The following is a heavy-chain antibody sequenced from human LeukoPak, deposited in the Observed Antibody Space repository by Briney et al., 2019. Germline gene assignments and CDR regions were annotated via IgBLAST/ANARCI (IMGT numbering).Heavy chain of an antibody. CDR3: ARRRYYDGSGYLE. D-gene: IGHD3-22*01. CDR2: IYYSGRT. J-gene: IGHJ1*01. CDR1: GDSVSRSDSY. V-gene: IGHV4-39*01. Sequence: SETLSLTCSVSGDSVSRSDSYWDWIRQSPGKGLEWIGTIYYSGRTYYSPSLKSRVTMSVDPSNNQFSLNLRSVTAADTAVYYCARRRYYDGSGYLEWGQGTLLGVSS.